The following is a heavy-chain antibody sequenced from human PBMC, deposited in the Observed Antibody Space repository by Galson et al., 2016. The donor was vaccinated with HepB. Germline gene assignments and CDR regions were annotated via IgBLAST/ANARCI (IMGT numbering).Heavy chain of an antibody. CDR2: ILPKSGVT. CDR1: GYRFTDSY. Sequence: SVKVSCKASGYRFTDSYLHWIRQAPGRGLEWMGWILPKSGVTHYAQSFQGRITVTADTAINTLYMQLDRLTSDGTAVYFCARDFNWGPDFWGQGTLVTVSS. CDR3: ARDFNWGPDF. J-gene: IGHJ4*02. V-gene: IGHV1-2*02. D-gene: IGHD7-27*01.